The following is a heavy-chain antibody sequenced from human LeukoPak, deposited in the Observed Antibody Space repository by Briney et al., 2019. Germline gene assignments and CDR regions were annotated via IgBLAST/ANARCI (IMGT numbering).Heavy chain of an antibody. J-gene: IGHJ6*03. V-gene: IGHV4-59*01. CDR2: IYYSGST. CDR1: GGSFSSYY. Sequence: SETLSLTCAVYGGSFSSYYWSWIRQPPGKGLEWIGYIYYSGSTNYNPSLKSRVTISVDTSKNQFSLKLSSVTAADTAVYYCARDHFSIAAAKTRNYYYYMDVWGKGTTVTISS. D-gene: IGHD6-13*01. CDR3: ARDHFSIAAAKTRNYYYYMDV.